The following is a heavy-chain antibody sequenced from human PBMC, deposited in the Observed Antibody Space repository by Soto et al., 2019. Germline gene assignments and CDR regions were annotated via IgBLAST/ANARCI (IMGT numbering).Heavy chain of an antibody. V-gene: IGHV3-30*18. CDR2: ISYDGSNR. Sequence: LRVSCGVSGVTFRSYGMNWARKAPGKGLEWVEVISYDGSNRYYADSVKGRFTLSRDNSRNTLYLQMNSLRADDTAIYYCGKDLYRGTTLMVYSGFDYWRQGTLVAVSS. CDR3: GKDLYRGTTLMVYSGFDY. CDR1: GVTFRSYG. J-gene: IGHJ4*02. D-gene: IGHD2-8*01.